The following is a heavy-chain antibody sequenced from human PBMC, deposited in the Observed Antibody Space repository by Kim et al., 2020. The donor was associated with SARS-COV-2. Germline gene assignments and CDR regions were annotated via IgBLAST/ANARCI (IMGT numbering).Heavy chain of an antibody. V-gene: IGHV7-4-1*02. J-gene: IGHJ3*01. CDR3: ASSIVYGVISAFDL. CDR2: INTNTGNP. D-gene: IGHD3-10*01. Sequence: ASVKVSCKSSGNTFSSYAMNWVRQAPGQGLEWMGWINTNTGNPTYAQGFTGRFVFSLDTSVSTTYLQITSLKSEDTAVYYCASSIVYGVISAFDLWSQGTMVTVSS. CDR1: GNTFSSYA.